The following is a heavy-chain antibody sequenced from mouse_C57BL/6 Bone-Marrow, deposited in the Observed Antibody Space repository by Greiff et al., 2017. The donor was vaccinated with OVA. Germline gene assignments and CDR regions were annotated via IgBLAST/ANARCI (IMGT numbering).Heavy chain of an antibody. CDR1: VYTFTSYW. CDR2: INPSNGGT. D-gene: IGHD2-1*01. CDR3: ARGYYGNYGFAY. Sequence: QVQLQQPGTELVKPGASVKLSCTASVYTFTSYWMHWVKQRPGQGLEWIGNINPSNGGTNYNEKFKSKATLTVDKSSSTAYMQLSSLTSEDSAVYYCARGYYGNYGFAYWGQGTLVTVSA. V-gene: IGHV1-53*01. J-gene: IGHJ3*01.